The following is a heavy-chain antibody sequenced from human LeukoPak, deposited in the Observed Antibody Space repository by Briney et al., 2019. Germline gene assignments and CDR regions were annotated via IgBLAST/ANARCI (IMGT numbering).Heavy chain of an antibody. Sequence: PGGSLRLSCAASGFTFSSHWMSWVRQAPGKGLEWVANIKQDGSEKYYVDSVKGRFTISRDNAKNSLYLQMNSLRADDTAVYYCARVTAVADGIGFDYWGQGTLVTVSS. CDR2: IKQDGSEK. D-gene: IGHD6-19*01. CDR3: ARVTAVADGIGFDY. J-gene: IGHJ4*02. CDR1: GFTFSSHW. V-gene: IGHV3-7*01.